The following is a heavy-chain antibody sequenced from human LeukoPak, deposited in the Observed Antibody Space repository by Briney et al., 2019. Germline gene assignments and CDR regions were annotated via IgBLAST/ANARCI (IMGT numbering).Heavy chain of an antibody. D-gene: IGHD6-13*01. V-gene: IGHV7-4-1*02. J-gene: IGHJ6*03. CDR2: INTNTGNP. CDR3: ARAPRSGEQLVHGSLMGYYYYMDV. CDR1: GYTFTSYA. Sequence: ASVKVSCKASGYTFTSYAMNWVRQAPGQGLEWMGWINTNTGNPTYAQGFTGRFVFSLDTSVSTAYLQISSLKAEDTAVYYCARAPRSGEQLVHGSLMGYYYYMDVWGKGTTVTVSS.